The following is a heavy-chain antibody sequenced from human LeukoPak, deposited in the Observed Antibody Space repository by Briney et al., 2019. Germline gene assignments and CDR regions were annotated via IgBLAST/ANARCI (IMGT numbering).Heavy chain of an antibody. Sequence: GGSLRLSCAASGFTFSSYWMHWVRQAPGKGLVWVSRSNSDESSTSHADAAKGRFNISRDNAKNTLYLQMNSLRAEATAVYYCARDLRLWFGESPFDYWGQGTLVTVSS. CDR3: ARDLRLWFGESPFDY. CDR2: SNSDESST. D-gene: IGHD3-10*01. J-gene: IGHJ4*02. CDR1: GFTFSSYW. V-gene: IGHV3-74*01.